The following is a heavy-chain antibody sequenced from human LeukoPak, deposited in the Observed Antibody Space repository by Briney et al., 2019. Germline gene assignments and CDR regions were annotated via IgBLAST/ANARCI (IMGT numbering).Heavy chain of an antibody. Sequence: GGSLRLSCAASGLTFSSHAMSWVRQAPGKGLEWVGFIRSKAYGGTTEYAASVKGRFTISRDDSKNIAYLQMNSLKTEDTAVYYCTSRRLERGLDYWGQGTLVTVSS. CDR2: IRSKAYGGTT. CDR1: GLTFSSHA. J-gene: IGHJ4*02. CDR3: TSRRLERGLDY. D-gene: IGHD1-1*01. V-gene: IGHV3-49*04.